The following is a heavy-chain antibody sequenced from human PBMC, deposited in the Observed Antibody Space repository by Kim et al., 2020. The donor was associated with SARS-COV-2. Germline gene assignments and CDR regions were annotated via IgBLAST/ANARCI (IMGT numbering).Heavy chain of an antibody. V-gene: IGHV4-39*01. CDR2: ST. J-gene: IGHJ4*02. Sequence: STYYNPSLKSRVTISVDTSKNQFSLKLSSVTAADTAVYYCARRAGDYFDYWGQGTLVTVSS. D-gene: IGHD3-10*01. CDR3: ARRAGDYFDY.